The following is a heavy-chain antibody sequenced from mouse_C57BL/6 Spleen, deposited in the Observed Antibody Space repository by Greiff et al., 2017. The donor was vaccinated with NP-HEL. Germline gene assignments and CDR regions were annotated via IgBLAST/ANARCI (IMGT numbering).Heavy chain of an antibody. V-gene: IGHV1-64*01. J-gene: IGHJ2*01. D-gene: IGHD1-1*01. CDR2: IHPSSGST. CDR3: ARTITTVVAGNYFDY. CDR1: GYTFTSYW. Sequence: QVQLQQPGAELVKPGASVKLSCKASGYTFTSYWMHWVKQRPGQGLEWIGMIHPSSGSTNYNEKFKSKATLTVDTSSSTAYMQLSSLTSEDSAVYYGARTITTVVAGNYFDYWGQGTTLTVSS.